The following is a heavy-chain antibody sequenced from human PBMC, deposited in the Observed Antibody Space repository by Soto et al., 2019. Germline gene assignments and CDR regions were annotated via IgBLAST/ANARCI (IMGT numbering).Heavy chain of an antibody. CDR3: ARAPSTTVTNDWFDP. J-gene: IGHJ5*02. CDR2: IYYSGST. V-gene: IGHV4-30-4*01. CDR1: GGSISSGDYY. D-gene: IGHD4-17*01. Sequence: SETLSLTCTVSGGSISSGDYYWSWIRQPPGKGLEWIGYIYYSGSTYYNPSLKSRVTISVDTSKNQFSLKLSSVTAADTAVYYCARAPSTTVTNDWFDPWGRGTLVTVSS.